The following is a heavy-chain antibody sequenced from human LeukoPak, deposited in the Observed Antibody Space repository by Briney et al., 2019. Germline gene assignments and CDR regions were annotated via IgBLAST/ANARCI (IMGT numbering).Heavy chain of an antibody. CDR3: ARGRDSAGRTFYFDY. Sequence: ASVKVSCKASGYTFTDYYLHWVRQAPGQGLEWLAWISPNSGGTNYAQKFQGRVTLTRDTSITTAYMELRRLRSDDTAVYYCARGRDSAGRTFYFDYWGRGTLVTVSS. J-gene: IGHJ4*02. CDR2: ISPNSGGT. V-gene: IGHV1-2*02. D-gene: IGHD1-26*01. CDR1: GYTFTDYY.